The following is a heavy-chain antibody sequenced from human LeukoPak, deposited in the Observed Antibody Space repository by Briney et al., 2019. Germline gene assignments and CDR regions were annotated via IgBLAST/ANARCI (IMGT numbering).Heavy chain of an antibody. CDR1: GFNFNKET. CDR2: IAASGGSS. V-gene: IGHV3-64*01. CDR3: ARAPAYHGSGQYYFDH. D-gene: IGHD3-10*01. Sequence: GGSLRLSCAASGFNFNKETMHWVRQAPGKGPEYISSIAASGGSSFYANSVKGRFTISRDNSKNTLYLQMGSVRAEDMAVYYCARAPAYHGSGQYYFDHWGQGTLVTVSS. J-gene: IGHJ4*02.